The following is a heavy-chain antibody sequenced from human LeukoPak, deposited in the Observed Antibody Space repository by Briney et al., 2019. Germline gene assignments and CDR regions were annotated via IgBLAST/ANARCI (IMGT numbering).Heavy chain of an antibody. CDR1: SGSINRYY. V-gene: IGHV4-4*07. CDR2: IYTTGAT. Sequence: PSDTLSLTCTVSSGSINRYYWGWVRQPPGKELEWIGRIYTTGATQYNPSLKSRVTMSIDTSTNQFSLNLRSMTAADTAVYYCGRQGYTASYYFLDFWSQGTLVAVS. J-gene: IGHJ4*02. CDR3: GRQGYTASYYFLDF. D-gene: IGHD1-26*01.